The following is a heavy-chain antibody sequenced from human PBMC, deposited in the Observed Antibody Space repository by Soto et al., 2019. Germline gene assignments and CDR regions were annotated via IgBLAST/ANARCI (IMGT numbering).Heavy chain of an antibody. CDR2: IYYSGST. V-gene: IGHV4-59*01. Sequence: SETLSLTCSVSGDSISSSYWSWIRQPPGKGLEWIGYIYYSGSTNYNPSLKSRVTISLDTSKNQFSLKVSSVTAADTAVYYCARGYDWFDPWGQGQWSPSPQ. CDR3: ARGYDWFDP. CDR1: GDSISSSY. J-gene: IGHJ5*02. D-gene: IGHD5-12*01.